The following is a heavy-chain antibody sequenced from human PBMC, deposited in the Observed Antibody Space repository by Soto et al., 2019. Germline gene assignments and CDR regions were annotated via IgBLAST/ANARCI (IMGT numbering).Heavy chain of an antibody. J-gene: IGHJ5*02. CDR2: INSDGIT. D-gene: IGHD5-18*01. Sequence: ASLLLSFAASGFTFSTSWMHWVRQAPGMGLVWISRINSDGITAYADSVRGRFTISRDNAKNTLYLQMNSLRVEDTAVYYCARGGQLQGSWGQGTPVTVSS. CDR1: GFTFSTSW. V-gene: IGHV3-74*01. CDR3: ARGGQLQGS.